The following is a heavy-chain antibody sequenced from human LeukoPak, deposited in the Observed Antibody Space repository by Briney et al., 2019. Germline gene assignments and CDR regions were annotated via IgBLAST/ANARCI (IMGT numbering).Heavy chain of an antibody. D-gene: IGHD1-26*01. CDR1: GYTFTSYG. J-gene: IGHJ5*02. V-gene: IGHV1-18*01. CDR3: ARDGTRAYNWFDP. CDR2: ISAYNGNT. Sequence: ASVKVSCKASGYTFTSYGISWVRQAPGQGLEWIGWISAYNGNTNQAQKFQGRVTMTTDTSTSTAYMELRSLRSDDTAVYYCARDGTRAYNWFDPWGQGTPVTVSS.